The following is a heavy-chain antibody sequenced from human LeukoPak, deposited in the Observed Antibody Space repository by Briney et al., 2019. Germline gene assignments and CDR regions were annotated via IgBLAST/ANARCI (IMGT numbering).Heavy chain of an antibody. CDR3: ARDANREWLVTDDY. J-gene: IGHJ4*02. CDR1: VVTPSSYS. CDR2: IISIISYI. Sequence: GSLRLSCVPSVVTPSSYSTNWVRQAPGRGLEWVSSIISIISYIYYADSVKGRFSISRDNAENSLYMQMTSRRAENTAVYYCARDANREWLVTDDYWGQGTLVTVSS. D-gene: IGHD6-19*01. V-gene: IGHV3-21*01.